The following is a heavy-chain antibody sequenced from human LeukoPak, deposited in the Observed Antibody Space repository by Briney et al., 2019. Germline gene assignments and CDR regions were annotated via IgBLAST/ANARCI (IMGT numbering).Heavy chain of an antibody. CDR1: GFTFSDFW. J-gene: IGHJ4*02. V-gene: IGHV3-7*01. CDR3: SGYSYYFDY. Sequence: GGSLRLSCAVSGFTFSDFWMSWVRQAPGRGLEWVANIHPEGNEKYHVESVKGRFTISRDNAKNSLFLQMNGLRAEDTAVYDSSGYSYYFDYWGQGTLVTVSS. D-gene: IGHD3-22*01. CDR2: IHPEGNEK.